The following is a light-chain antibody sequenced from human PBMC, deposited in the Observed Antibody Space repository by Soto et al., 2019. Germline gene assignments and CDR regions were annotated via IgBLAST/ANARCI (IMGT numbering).Light chain of an antibody. V-gene: IGKV3-11*01. CDR2: DAS. CDR1: QSIGSE. Sequence: EIVLTQSPATLSLSAGEGATLSCRASQSIGSELAWYQQKPGQAPRLVIADASNRATGILARFSGSGSATDFTLTIRTVEPGDVGIYYCQQRYSWPITFGQGTRLEIK. CDR3: QQRYSWPIT. J-gene: IGKJ5*01.